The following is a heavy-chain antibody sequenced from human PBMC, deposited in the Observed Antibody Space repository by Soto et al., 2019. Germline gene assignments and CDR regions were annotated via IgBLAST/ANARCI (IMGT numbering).Heavy chain of an antibody. D-gene: IGHD2-15*01. Sequence: PGESLKISCKGSGYSFTSYWIGWVRQMPGKGLEWMGIIYPGDSDTRYSPSFQGQVTISADKSISTAYLQWSSLKASDTAMYYCAVSGYCSGGSCYPYYFDYWGQGTLVTVSS. V-gene: IGHV5-51*01. CDR1: GYSFTSYW. J-gene: IGHJ4*02. CDR2: IYPGDSDT. CDR3: AVSGYCSGGSCYPYYFDY.